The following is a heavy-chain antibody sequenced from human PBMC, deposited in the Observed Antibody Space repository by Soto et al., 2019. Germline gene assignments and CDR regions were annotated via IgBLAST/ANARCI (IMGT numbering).Heavy chain of an antibody. D-gene: IGHD6-6*01. CDR1: GFTFGTYE. J-gene: IGHJ6*02. Sequence: EVQLVESGGGLVQPGGSLRLSCAASGFTFGTYEMNWVRQAPGKGLEWVSYISRSGSTIYYADSVKGRFTISRDNAKNSLYLQLNGLRAEDTAVYYCARDPSLSSSSYLSYYYGMDVWGQGTKVTVSS. V-gene: IGHV3-48*03. CDR2: ISRSGSTI. CDR3: ARDPSLSSSSYLSYYYGMDV.